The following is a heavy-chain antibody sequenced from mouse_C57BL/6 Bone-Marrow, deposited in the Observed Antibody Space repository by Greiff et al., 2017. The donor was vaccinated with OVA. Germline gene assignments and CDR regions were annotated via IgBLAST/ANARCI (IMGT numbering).Heavy chain of an antibody. CDR2: IYPGSGNI. Sequence: QVQLQQSGAELVRPGASVKLSCKASGYTFTDYYISWVKQRPGQGLEWIARIYPGSGNIYYNEKFKGKATLTAEKSSSTAYMQLSSLTSDDSAVYFGASSKRLRDYFDYWGQGTTLTVSS. D-gene: IGHD2-2*01. CDR1: GYTFTDYY. J-gene: IGHJ2*01. V-gene: IGHV1-76*01. CDR3: ASSKRLRDYFDY.